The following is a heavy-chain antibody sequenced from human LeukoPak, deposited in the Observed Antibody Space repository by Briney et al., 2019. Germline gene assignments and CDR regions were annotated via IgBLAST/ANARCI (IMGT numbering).Heavy chain of an antibody. Sequence: GGSLRLSCAASGFTFSDHWMHWVRQAPGKGLVWVLRISTDGSSTSYADSVKGRFTISRDNGKNTLYLHMNSLRDDDTAVYYCARDTGGLPYWGQGTLVTVSS. V-gene: IGHV3-74*01. D-gene: IGHD2-8*02. CDR1: GFTFSDHW. CDR2: ISTDGSST. J-gene: IGHJ4*02. CDR3: ARDTGGLPY.